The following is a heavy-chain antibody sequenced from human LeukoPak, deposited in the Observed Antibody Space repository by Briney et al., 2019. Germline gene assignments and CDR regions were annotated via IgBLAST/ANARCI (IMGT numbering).Heavy chain of an antibody. CDR1: GGSISSGSYY. CDR3: ARDPGDQPTYYFDY. V-gene: IGHV4-61*02. Sequence: SQTLSLTCTVSGGSISSGSYYWSWIRQPAGKGLEWIGRIYTSGSTNYNPSLKSRVTISVDTSKNQFSLKLSSVTAADTAVYYCARDPGDQPTYYFDYWGQGTLVTVSS. D-gene: IGHD4-17*01. CDR2: IYTSGST. J-gene: IGHJ4*02.